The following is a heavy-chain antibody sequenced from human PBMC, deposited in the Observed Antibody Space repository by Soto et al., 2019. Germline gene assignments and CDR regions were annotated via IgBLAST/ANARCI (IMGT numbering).Heavy chain of an antibody. V-gene: IGHV4-59*01. J-gene: IGHJ2*01. D-gene: IGHD6-13*01. CDR1: GGSISSYY. Sequence: QVQLQESGPGLVKPSETLSLTCTVSGGSISSYYWSWIRKPPGKGLEWIGYIYYSGSTNYNPSLKSRVTISVDTSKNQFSLKLSSVTAADTAVYYCARDAAADWYFDLWVRGTLVTVSS. CDR3: ARDAAADWYFDL. CDR2: IYYSGST.